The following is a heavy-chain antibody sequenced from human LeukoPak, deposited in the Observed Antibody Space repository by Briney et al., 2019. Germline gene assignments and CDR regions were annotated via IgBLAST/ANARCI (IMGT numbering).Heavy chain of an antibody. CDR3: ASLDF. CDR2: INSDGSST. CDR1: GFTFSIYW. J-gene: IGHJ4*02. Sequence: GGSLRLSCAASGFTFSIYWMHWARQAPGKGLVWVSSINSDGSSTSYADSVKGRFTISRDSAKNTLYLQMNTLRAEDTAVYYCASLDFWGQGTLVTVSS. V-gene: IGHV3-74*01.